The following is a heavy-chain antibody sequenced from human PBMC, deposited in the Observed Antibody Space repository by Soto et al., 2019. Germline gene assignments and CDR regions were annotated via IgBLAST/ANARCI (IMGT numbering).Heavy chain of an antibody. J-gene: IGHJ4*02. CDR1: GGSVSSGGYS. CDR2: IYYNEYT. V-gene: IGHV4-30-2*01. CDR3: ARGLRGPTQSHLIDF. Sequence: SETLSLTCAVSGGSVSSGGYSWSWIRQPPGKGLEWIGYIYYNEYTYYNPSLKSRVTISIDRSKNQFSLNLTSVTAADTALYYCARGLRGPTQSHLIDFWGQGTLVTVSS. D-gene: IGHD4-17*01.